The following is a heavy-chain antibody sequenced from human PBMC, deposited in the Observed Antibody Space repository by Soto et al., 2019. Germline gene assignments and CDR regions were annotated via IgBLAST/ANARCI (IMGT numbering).Heavy chain of an antibody. CDR1: GFSLSTSGVG. Sequence: QITLKESGHTLGKPTQTLTLTCTFSGFSLSTSGVGVGWIRQPPGKALEWLALIYSNDDKRFSPSLKTRLTITKDSSKNQVVLTMTNMDPVDTATYYFTHRRGSGLYGMDVLGQGTKVTVSS. CDR2: IYSNDDK. D-gene: IGHD3-10*01. V-gene: IGHV2-5*01. CDR3: THRRGSGLYGMDV. J-gene: IGHJ6*02.